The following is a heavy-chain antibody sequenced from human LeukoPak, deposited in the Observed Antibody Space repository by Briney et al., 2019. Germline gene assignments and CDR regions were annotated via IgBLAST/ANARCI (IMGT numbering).Heavy chain of an antibody. V-gene: IGHV1-2*02. CDR3: ARDLEVRGKGYYYYMDV. CDR2: INPNSGGT. D-gene: IGHD3-10*01. J-gene: IGHJ6*03. CDR1: GYTFTGYY. Sequence: GASVKVSCKASGYTFTGYYMHWVRQAPGQGLEWVGWINPNSGGTNYAQKFQGRVTMTRDTSISTAYMELSRLRSDDTAVYYCARDLEVRGKGYYYYMDVWGKGTTVTVSS.